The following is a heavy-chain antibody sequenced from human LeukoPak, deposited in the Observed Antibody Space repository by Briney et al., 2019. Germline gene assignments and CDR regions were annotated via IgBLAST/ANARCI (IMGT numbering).Heavy chain of an antibody. CDR1: GFTFDDYG. Sequence: GGSLRLSCAASGFTFDDYGMSWVRQAPGKGLEWVSGINWNGGSTAYADSVKGRFTISRDNAKNSLYLQMNSLRAEDTAVYYCARVQSVTYFDYWGQGTLVTVSS. CDR3: ARVQSVTYFDY. D-gene: IGHD4-17*01. V-gene: IGHV3-20*04. J-gene: IGHJ4*02. CDR2: INWNGGST.